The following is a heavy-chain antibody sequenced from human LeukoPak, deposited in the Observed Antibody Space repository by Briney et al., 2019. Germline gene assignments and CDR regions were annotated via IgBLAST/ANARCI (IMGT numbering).Heavy chain of an antibody. CDR1: GFTFSSYT. V-gene: IGHV3-21*01. CDR3: ASSWGSGDYYYGMDV. J-gene: IGHJ6*02. Sequence: GGSLRLSCSASGFTFSSYTMNWVRQAPGKGLEWVSSISSSSSCIYYVDSVKGRFTISRDNAKNSLYLQMNSLRAEDTAVYYCASSWGSGDYYYGMDVWGQGTTVTVSS. CDR2: ISSSSSCI. D-gene: IGHD7-27*01.